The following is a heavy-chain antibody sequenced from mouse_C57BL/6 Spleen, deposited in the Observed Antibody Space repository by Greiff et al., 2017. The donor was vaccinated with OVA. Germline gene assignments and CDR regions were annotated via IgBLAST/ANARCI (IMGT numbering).Heavy chain of an antibody. CDR2: IYPGSGST. Sequence: QVQLKQPGAELVKPGASVKMSCKASGYTFTSYWITWVKQRPGQGLEWIGDIYPGSGSTNYNEKFKSKATLTVDTSSSTAYMQLSSLTSEDSAVYYCARELGPYYAMDYWGQGTSVTVSS. V-gene: IGHV1-55*01. J-gene: IGHJ4*01. CDR1: GYTFTSYW. D-gene: IGHD4-1*01. CDR3: ARELGPYYAMDY.